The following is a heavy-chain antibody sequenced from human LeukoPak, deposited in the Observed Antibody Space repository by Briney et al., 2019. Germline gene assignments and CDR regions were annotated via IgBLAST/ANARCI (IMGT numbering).Heavy chain of an antibody. CDR2: TSSSDAGA. CDR3: ARAPVTSCRGAFCYPFDI. Sequence: PGGSLRLSCAASGFALSSYAMSWVRQVPGKGLEWVSATSSSDAGAYHAESVRGRFTISRDNSKNTLYLQMNSLRADDAAVYYCARAPVTSCRGAFCYPFDIWGQGTLVTVSS. CDR1: GFALSSYA. J-gene: IGHJ4*02. V-gene: IGHV3-23*01. D-gene: IGHD2-15*01.